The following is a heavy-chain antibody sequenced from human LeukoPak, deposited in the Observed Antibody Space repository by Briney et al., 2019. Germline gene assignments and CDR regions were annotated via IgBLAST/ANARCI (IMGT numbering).Heavy chain of an antibody. V-gene: IGHV4-34*01. CDR1: GGSFSGYY. J-gene: IGHJ4*02. Sequence: KSSETLSLTCAVYGGSFSGYYWSWIRQPPGKGLEWIGEINHSGSTNYNPSLKSRVTISVDTSKNQFSLKLSSVTAADTAVYYCATYSSRNLDYWGQGTLVTVSS. CDR2: INHSGST. CDR3: ATYSSRNLDY. D-gene: IGHD6-13*01.